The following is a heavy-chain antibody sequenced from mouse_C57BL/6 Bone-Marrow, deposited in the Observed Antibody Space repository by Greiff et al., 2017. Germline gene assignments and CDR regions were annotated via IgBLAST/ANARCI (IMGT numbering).Heavy chain of an antibody. J-gene: IGHJ3*01. Sequence: QVQLQQPGAELVKPGASVKLSCKASGYTFTSYWMHWVNQRPGQGLEWIGMIHPNSGSTNYNEKFKSKATLAVDKSNSTAYMQLSSLTSEDTAVYYCARAQLRLFFFAYWGQGTLVTVSA. D-gene: IGHD3-2*02. V-gene: IGHV1-64*01. CDR2: IHPNSGST. CDR3: ARAQLRLFFFAY. CDR1: GYTFTSYW.